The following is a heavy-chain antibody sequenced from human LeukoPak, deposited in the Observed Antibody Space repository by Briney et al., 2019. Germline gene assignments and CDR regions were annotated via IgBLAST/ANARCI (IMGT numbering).Heavy chain of an antibody. J-gene: IGHJ5*02. Sequence: ASVTVSCKASGYTFTSYGISWVRPAPGQGLEWMGWISAYNGNTNYAQKLQGRVTMTTDTSTSTAYMELRSLRSDDTAVYYCARNDYSNLETFDPWGQGTLVTVSS. D-gene: IGHD4-11*01. V-gene: IGHV1-18*01. CDR2: ISAYNGNT. CDR1: GYTFTSYG. CDR3: ARNDYSNLETFDP.